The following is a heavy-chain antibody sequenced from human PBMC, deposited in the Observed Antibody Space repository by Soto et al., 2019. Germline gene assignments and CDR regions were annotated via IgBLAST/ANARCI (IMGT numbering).Heavy chain of an antibody. CDR1: GFSLSTSGVG. J-gene: IGHJ4*02. Sequence: QITLKESGPTLVKPTQTLTLTCTFSGFSLSTSGVGVGWIRQPPGKALEWLALIYWDDDKRYSPSLKSRLTITKDTSKNQVVLTMTNMDPVDTATHYCAHSLKADYGDYAPFDYWGQGTLVTVSS. D-gene: IGHD4-17*01. CDR3: AHSLKADYGDYAPFDY. V-gene: IGHV2-5*02. CDR2: IYWDDDK.